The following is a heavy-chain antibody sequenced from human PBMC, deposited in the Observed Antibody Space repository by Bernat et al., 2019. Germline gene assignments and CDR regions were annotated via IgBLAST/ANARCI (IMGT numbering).Heavy chain of an antibody. CDR1: GYTFTSYA. CDR3: ASNWNDAAAFDI. CDR2: INAGDGNT. D-gene: IGHD1-20*01. J-gene: IGHJ3*02. V-gene: IGHV1-3*01. Sequence: QVQLVQSGAEVKKPGASVKVSCKASGYTFTSYAMHWVRQAPGQRLEWMGWINAGDGNTKYSQKFQGRVTITRDTSASTAYMELSSLRSEDTAVYYCASNWNDAAAFDIWGQGTMVTVSS.